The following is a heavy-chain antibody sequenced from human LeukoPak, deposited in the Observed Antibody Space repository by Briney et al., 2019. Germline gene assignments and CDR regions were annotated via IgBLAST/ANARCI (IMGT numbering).Heavy chain of an antibody. Sequence: SETLSLTCSVSGGSISSGSYYWSWLRQPAGKGLEWIGRIYTSGSTNYNPSLKSRVTISVDTSKNQFSLKLSSVTAADTAVYYCARDLGSSWYWGSDYWGQGTLVTVSS. V-gene: IGHV4-61*02. J-gene: IGHJ4*02. CDR2: IYTSGST. CDR1: GGSISSGSYY. CDR3: ARDLGSSWYWGSDY. D-gene: IGHD6-13*01.